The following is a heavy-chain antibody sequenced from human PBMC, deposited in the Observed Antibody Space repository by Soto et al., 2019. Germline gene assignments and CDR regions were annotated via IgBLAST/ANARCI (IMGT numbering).Heavy chain of an antibody. CDR2: ISLYNGHT. CDR1: GYTFSSYG. D-gene: IGHD3-16*02. CDR3: ARGRLILFGEYIVTEDFDY. V-gene: IGHV1-18*01. Sequence: QVHLVQSGAEVKKPGASVKVSCKASGYTFSSYGINWVRQAPGQGLEGMGWISLYNGHTNYAQKLQGRVTMTTDTATSTAYMELRSLRSDDTAVYYCARGRLILFGEYIVTEDFDYWGQGTLVTVSS. J-gene: IGHJ4*02.